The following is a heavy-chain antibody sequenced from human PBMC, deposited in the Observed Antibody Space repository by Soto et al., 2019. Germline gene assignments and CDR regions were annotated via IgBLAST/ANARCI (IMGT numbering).Heavy chain of an antibody. CDR3: ARGLQYGGNSAY. V-gene: IGHV4-38-2*01. CDR1: GYSISSGYY. J-gene: IGHJ4*02. Sequence: SETLSLTCVVSGYSISSGYYWGWIRQPPGKGLEWIASIFHSGSTYYNPSLKSRVTISVDTSKNQFSLKLSSVTAADTAVYYCARGLQYGGNSAYWGQGTLVTVSS. CDR2: IFHSGST. D-gene: IGHD2-21*02.